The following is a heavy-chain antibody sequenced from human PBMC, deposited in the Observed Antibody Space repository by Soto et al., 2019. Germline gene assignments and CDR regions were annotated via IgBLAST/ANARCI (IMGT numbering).Heavy chain of an antibody. D-gene: IGHD6-13*01. V-gene: IGHV4-30-4*01. CDR2: IYYSGST. CDR3: ARDSSSWTTGLLDY. CDR1: GGSISSRGYH. J-gene: IGHJ4*02. Sequence: QVQLQESGPGLVKPSQTLSLTCTVSGGSISSRGYHWSWIRQPPGKGLEWIGCIYYSGSTYYNPSLKSRVTISLDTSKNQISVKLSSVTAADTAVYYCARDSSSWTTGLLDYWGQGTLVTVSS.